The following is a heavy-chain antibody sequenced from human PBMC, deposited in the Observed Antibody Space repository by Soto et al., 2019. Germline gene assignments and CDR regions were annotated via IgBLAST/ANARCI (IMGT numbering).Heavy chain of an antibody. CDR1: GGSISSYY. Sequence: SETLSLTCTVSGGSISSYYWSWIRQPPGKGLEWIGYIYYSGSTNYNPSLKSRVTISVDTSKNQLSLKLSSVTAADTAVYYCARSSWGGVSTIDYWGQGTLVTVSS. J-gene: IGHJ4*02. CDR3: ARSSWGGVSTIDY. V-gene: IGHV4-59*01. CDR2: IYYSGST. D-gene: IGHD3-16*01.